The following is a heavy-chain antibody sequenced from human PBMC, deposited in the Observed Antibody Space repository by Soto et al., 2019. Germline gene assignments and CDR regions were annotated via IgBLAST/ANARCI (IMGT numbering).Heavy chain of an antibody. CDR3: ARDPKTTGGQHWAFNYFDS. CDR1: GFSFSISP. Sequence: QVQLVESGGGVVQPGRPLRLSCAASGFSFSISPMHWVRQAPGKGPEWVALISYDGTNKFYADSVKGRFTISRDNSKSTLYLHVDSLRPEDAAVYYCARDPKTTGGQHWAFNYFDSWGQGTLVTVSS. V-gene: IGHV3-30-3*01. D-gene: IGHD2-8*02. CDR2: ISYDGTNK. J-gene: IGHJ4*02.